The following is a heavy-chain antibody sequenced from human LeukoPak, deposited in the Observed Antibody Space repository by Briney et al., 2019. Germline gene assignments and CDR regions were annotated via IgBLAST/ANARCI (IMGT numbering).Heavy chain of an antibody. CDR1: GFSFSDSW. Sequence: GGSLRLSCATSGFSFSDSWMNWVRQAPGKGPEWVANVKPDGVDKYYVDSVKGRFTISRDNAKNSLYLQMSSLRAEDTAIYYCTRGHFDGSARGQGALVSVSS. V-gene: IGHV3-7*01. J-gene: IGHJ4*02. CDR3: TRGHFDGSA. CDR2: VKPDGVDK. D-gene: IGHD5-24*01.